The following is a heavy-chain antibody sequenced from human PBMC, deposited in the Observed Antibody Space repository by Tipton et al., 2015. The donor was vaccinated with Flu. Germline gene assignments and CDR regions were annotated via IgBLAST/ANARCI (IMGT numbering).Heavy chain of an antibody. CDR1: SGSIRSTNYF. CDR3: ARLSYYDVDLKNFYFDY. D-gene: IGHD3-10*02. V-gene: IGHV4-39*01. CDR2: IYPSGTT. Sequence: LACTVSSGSIRSTNYFCAWIRQPPGKRLELIGSIYPSGTTYYNPSLKSRVTISVDTSKSQFSLMLRSVTAADTAVYYCARLSYYDVDLKNFYFDYWGQGALVTVSS. J-gene: IGHJ4*02.